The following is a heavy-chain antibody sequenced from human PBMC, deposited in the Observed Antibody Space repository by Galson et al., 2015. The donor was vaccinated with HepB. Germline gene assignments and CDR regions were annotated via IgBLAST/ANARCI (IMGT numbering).Heavy chain of an antibody. Sequence: SVKVSCKASGYTFTNYAMNWVRQAPGRGLEWLGWINTNTGNPTYAQGFIGRFVFSLDASVNTAYLQISSLKAEDSAFYYCARGTSIYYYNSSYSYYYYGMGVWGQGTTVTVSS. CDR2: INTNTGNP. V-gene: IGHV7-4-1*02. J-gene: IGHJ6*02. CDR3: ARGTSIYYYNSSYSYYYYGMGV. CDR1: GYTFTNYA. D-gene: IGHD3-22*01.